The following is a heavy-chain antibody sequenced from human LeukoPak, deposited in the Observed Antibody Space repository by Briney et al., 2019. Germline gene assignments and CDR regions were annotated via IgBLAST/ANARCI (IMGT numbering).Heavy chain of an antibody. J-gene: IGHJ6*02. CDR3: AKAHGSGSSYYYYYGMDV. D-gene: IGHD3-10*01. Sequence: GRSLRLSCAASGFTVSTYAMSWVRQAPGKGLGWVSSISVIGGSTYYADSVKGRFTISRDNSKNTLYLQMNSLRGDDTAVYYCAKAHGSGSSYYYYYGMDVWGQGTTVTVSS. CDR2: ISVIGGST. CDR1: GFTVSTYA. V-gene: IGHV3-23*01.